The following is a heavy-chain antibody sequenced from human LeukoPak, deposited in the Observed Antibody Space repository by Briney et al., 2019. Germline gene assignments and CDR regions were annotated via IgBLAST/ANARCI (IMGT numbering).Heavy chain of an antibody. CDR3: ALGYSSGWYYFDY. Sequence: ASVKVSCKASGYTFTSYDMHWVRQAPGQGLEWMGIINPSGGSTSYAQKLQGRVTMTRDTSTSTVYMELSSLRSEDTAVYYCALGYSSGWYYFDYWGQGTLVTVSS. CDR1: GYTFTSYD. V-gene: IGHV1-46*04. J-gene: IGHJ4*02. D-gene: IGHD6-19*01. CDR2: INPSGGST.